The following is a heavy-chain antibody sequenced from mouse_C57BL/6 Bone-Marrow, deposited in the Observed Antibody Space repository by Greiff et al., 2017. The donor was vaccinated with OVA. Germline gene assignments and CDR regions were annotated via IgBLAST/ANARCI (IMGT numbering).Heavy chain of an antibody. D-gene: IGHD1-1*01. Sequence: VQLKQSGPGLVKPSQSLSLPSSVTAYSITSGYYWNWFRQFPGNKLEWMGYISYDGSNNYNPSLKNRISITRDTSKNQFFLKLNSVTTEDTATYYCARGDYGYAMDYWGQGTSVTVSS. CDR2: ISYDGSN. CDR1: AYSITSGYY. J-gene: IGHJ4*01. CDR3: ARGDYGYAMDY. V-gene: IGHV3-6*01.